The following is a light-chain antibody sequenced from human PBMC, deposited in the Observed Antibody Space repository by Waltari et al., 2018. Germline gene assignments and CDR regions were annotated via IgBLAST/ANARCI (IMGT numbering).Light chain of an antibody. J-gene: IGLJ2*01. V-gene: IGLV1-47*01. Sequence: QSVLTQPPSASGTPGQRVTISCSGSRSNIGSNYVYWFQQFPGTAPKLLMYSKNQRPPGVPDRFSGSEAGTSASLAIGGLRSEDEADYYCAAWDDSLRGVLFGGGTKLTVL. CDR1: RSNIGSNY. CDR3: AAWDDSLRGVL. CDR2: SKN.